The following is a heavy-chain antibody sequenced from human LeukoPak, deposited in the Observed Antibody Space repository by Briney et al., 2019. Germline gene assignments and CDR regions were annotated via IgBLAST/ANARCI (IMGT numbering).Heavy chain of an antibody. CDR3: AKYPIRRSRDYYYGMDV. CDR2: IKQDGSET. J-gene: IGHJ6*02. D-gene: IGHD2-2*02. V-gene: IGHV3-7*01. Sequence: GGSLRLSCAASEFTLSTYWMTWVRQAPGKGLEWVATIKQDGSETKYVESVKGRFTISRDNAKNSLYLQMSSLRAEDTAVYYCAKYPIRRSRDYYYGMDVWGQGTTVIVSS. CDR1: EFTLSTYW.